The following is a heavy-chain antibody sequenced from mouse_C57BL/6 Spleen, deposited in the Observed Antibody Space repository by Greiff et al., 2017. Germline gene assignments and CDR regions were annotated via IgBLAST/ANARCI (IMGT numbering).Heavy chain of an antibody. Sequence: EVHLVESGGGLVPPKGSLKLSCAASGFSFNTYAMNWVRQAPGKGLEWVARIRSKSNNYATYYADSVKDRFTISRDDSESMLYLQMNNLKTEETAMYYCVRRSGLHWYFDVWGTGTTVTVSS. V-gene: IGHV10-1*01. D-gene: IGHD2-2*01. CDR2: IRSKSNNYAT. J-gene: IGHJ1*03. CDR3: VRRSGLHWYFDV. CDR1: GFSFNTYA.